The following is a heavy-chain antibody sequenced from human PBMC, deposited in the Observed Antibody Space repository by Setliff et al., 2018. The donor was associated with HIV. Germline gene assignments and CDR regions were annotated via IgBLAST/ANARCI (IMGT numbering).Heavy chain of an antibody. CDR1: GGSASNSRYY. J-gene: IGHJ5*02. CDR3: ASRVYYYDSSGYLREEGFDP. CDR2: IHYSGKT. Sequence: SETLSLTCTVSGGSASNSRYYWGWIRQPPGKGLEWIGSIHYSGKTYYNPSLKSRVTISVDTSKNQFSLKLSSVTAADAAVYYCASRVYYYDSSGYLREEGFDPWGQGTLVTVSS. V-gene: IGHV4-39*01. D-gene: IGHD3-22*01.